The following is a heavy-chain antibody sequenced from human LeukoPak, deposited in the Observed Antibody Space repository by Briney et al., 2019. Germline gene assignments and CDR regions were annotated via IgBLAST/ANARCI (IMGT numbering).Heavy chain of an antibody. D-gene: IGHD2-2*01. V-gene: IGHV1-69*13. CDR1: GGTFSSYA. J-gene: IGHJ5*02. CDR2: IIPIFGTV. CDR3: AVGLDIVVVPAAKWFDP. Sequence: SVKVSCKASGGTFSSYAISWVRQAPGQGLEWMGGIIPIFGTVNYAQKFQGRVTITADESMSTAHMELSSLRSEDTAVYYCAVGLDIVVVPAAKWFDPWGQGTLVTISS.